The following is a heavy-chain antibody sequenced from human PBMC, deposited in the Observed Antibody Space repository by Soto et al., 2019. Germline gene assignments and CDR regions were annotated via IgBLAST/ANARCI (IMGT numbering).Heavy chain of an antibody. CDR2: LSAGGTDA. V-gene: IGHV3-23*01. D-gene: IGHD3-16*01. CDR1: AVPFNNYA. Sequence: GGCLRLSCAASAVPFNNYAMSWVRQAPGKGLEWVSGLSAGGTDAYYADSVKGRCTIIRDNSKNTLLLQMNSLRVEDTAIYYCAKDSHWGIISPTHAHWGQGTQVTVSS. CDR3: AKDSHWGIISPTHAH. J-gene: IGHJ4*02.